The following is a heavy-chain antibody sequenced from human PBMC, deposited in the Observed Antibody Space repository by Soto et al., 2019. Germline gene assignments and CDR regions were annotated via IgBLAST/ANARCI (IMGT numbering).Heavy chain of an antibody. CDR1: GGSISSYY. V-gene: IGHV4-59*01. Sequence: SETLSLTCTVSGGSISSYYWSRIRQPPGKGLEWIGYIYYSGSTNYNPSIKSRVTISVDTSKNQFSLKLSSVTAADTAVYYCARIYYDILTGYYSGGYYYMDVWGKGTTVTVSS. D-gene: IGHD3-9*01. CDR2: IYYSGST. J-gene: IGHJ6*03. CDR3: ARIYYDILTGYYSGGYYYMDV.